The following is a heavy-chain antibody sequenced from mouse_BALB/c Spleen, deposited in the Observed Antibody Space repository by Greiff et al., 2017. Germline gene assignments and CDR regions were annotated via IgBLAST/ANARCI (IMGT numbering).Heavy chain of an antibody. CDR3: TPAYYRYWYFDV. CDR2: IRLKSDNYAT. D-gene: IGHD2-14*01. CDR1: GFTFSSYW. Sequence: EVKLMQSGGGLVQPGGSMKLSCVASGFTFSSYWMSWVRQSPEKGLEWVAEIRLKSDNYATHYAESVKGKFTISRDDSKSRLYLQMNSLRAEDTGIYYCTPAYYRYWYFDVWGAGTTVTVSS. J-gene: IGHJ1*01. V-gene: IGHV6-6*02.